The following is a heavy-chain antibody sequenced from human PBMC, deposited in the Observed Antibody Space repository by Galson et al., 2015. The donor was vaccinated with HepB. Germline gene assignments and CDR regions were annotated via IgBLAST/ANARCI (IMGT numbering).Heavy chain of an antibody. V-gene: IGHV1-69*13. CDR1: GGTFSSYA. CDR2: IIPIFGTA. D-gene: IGHD3-22*01. Sequence: SVKVSCKASGGTFSSYAISWVRQAPGQGLEWMGGIIPIFGTANYAQKFQGRVMITADESTSTAYMELSSLRSEDTAVYYCARRGSYYYDSSGYYREYYFDYWGQGTLVTVSS. CDR3: ARRGSYYYDSSGYYREYYFDY. J-gene: IGHJ4*02.